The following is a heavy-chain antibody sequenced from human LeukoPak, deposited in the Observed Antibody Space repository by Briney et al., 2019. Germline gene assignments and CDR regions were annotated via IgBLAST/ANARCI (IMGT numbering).Heavy chain of an antibody. V-gene: IGHV1-18*01. CDR1: GYTFANYG. J-gene: IGHJ4*02. Sequence: ASVKVSCKASGYTFANYGISWVRQAPGQGLEWMGWISAYNGNTNYARKLQGRVTMTTDTSTSTAYMELRSLRSDDTAVYYCAKGYSGWYHYYFDYWGQGTLVTVSS. CDR2: ISAYNGNT. CDR3: AKGYSGWYHYYFDY. D-gene: IGHD6-19*01.